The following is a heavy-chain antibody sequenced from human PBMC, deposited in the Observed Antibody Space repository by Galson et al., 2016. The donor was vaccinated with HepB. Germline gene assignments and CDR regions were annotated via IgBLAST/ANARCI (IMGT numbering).Heavy chain of an antibody. J-gene: IGHJ4*02. CDR2: INVGNGNT. CDR3: ARDLGWGDLDY. D-gene: IGHD3-16*01. CDR1: GYTFTNYA. Sequence: SGYTFTNYAIHWVRQAPGQRLEWMGWINVGNGNTKYSQKFQGRVTITRDTSASTAYMDLSSLRSQDTAVYYCARDLGWGDLDYWGQGTLVTVSS. V-gene: IGHV1-3*01.